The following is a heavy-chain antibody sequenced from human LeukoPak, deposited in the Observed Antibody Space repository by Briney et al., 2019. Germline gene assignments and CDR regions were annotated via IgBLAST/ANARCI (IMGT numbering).Heavy chain of an antibody. CDR1: GGSITSSSYY. J-gene: IGHJ4*02. CDR3: ARLPAAYDILTGYQYYFDY. D-gene: IGHD3-9*01. Sequence: PPETLSLTCSVSGGSITSSSYYWGWIRQPPEKGLEWIGSIYYTGGTHYSPSLKSRVTMSVDTSKNQFSLKLSSVTAADTAVYYCARLPAAYDILTGYQYYFDYWGQGTLVTVSS. V-gene: IGHV4-39*01. CDR2: IYYTGGT.